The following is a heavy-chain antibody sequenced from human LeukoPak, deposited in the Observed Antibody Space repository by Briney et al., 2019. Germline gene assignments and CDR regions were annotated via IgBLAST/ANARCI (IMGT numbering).Heavy chain of an antibody. CDR2: ISWNSGSI. Sequence: GGSLRLSCAASGFTFDDYAMHWVRQAPGKGLEWVSGISWNSGSIGYADSVKGRFTISRDNAKNSLYLQMNSLRAEGTALYYCAKGGATVTTQLDYWGQGTLVTVSS. D-gene: IGHD4-17*01. CDR3: AKGGATVTTQLDY. J-gene: IGHJ4*02. V-gene: IGHV3-9*01. CDR1: GFTFDDYA.